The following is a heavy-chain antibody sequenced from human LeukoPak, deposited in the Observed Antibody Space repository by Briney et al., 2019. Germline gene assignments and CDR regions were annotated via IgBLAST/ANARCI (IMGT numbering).Heavy chain of an antibody. D-gene: IGHD6-13*01. Sequence: PSETLSLTCAVYGGSFSVYYWSWIRQPPGKGLEWIGEINHSGSTNYNPSLKSRVTISVDTSKNQFSLKLSSVTAADTAVYYCARAQYSSSWYPPRSWFDPWGQGTLVTVSS. V-gene: IGHV4-34*01. J-gene: IGHJ5*02. CDR2: INHSGST. CDR1: GGSFSVYY. CDR3: ARAQYSSSWYPPRSWFDP.